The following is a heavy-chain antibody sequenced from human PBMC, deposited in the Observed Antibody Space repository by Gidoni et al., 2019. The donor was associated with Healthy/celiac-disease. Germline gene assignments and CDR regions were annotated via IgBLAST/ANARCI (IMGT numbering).Heavy chain of an antibody. V-gene: IGHV3-48*02. CDR1: GFTFSSYS. CDR3: ARDGTDYYDSSGYSQDYFDY. CDR2: ISSSSSTI. D-gene: IGHD3-22*01. Sequence: EVQLVESGGGLVQPGGSLSLSCAASGFTFSSYSMTWVRQAPGKGLEWVSYISSSSSTIYYADSVKGRFTISRDNAKNSLYLQMNSLRDEDTAVYYCARDGTDYYDSSGYSQDYFDYWGQGTLVTVSS. J-gene: IGHJ4*02.